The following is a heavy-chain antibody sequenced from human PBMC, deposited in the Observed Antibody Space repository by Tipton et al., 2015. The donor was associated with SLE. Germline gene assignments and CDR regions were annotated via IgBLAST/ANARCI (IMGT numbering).Heavy chain of an antibody. CDR1: GGSIISSSW. CDR3: ARGGTGDGRNPFDP. Sequence: TLSLTCTVSGGSIISSSWWSWVRQPPGKGLEWIGDIYHSESPNYNPSLKSRVTISVDTSKNQFSLNLRSVTAADTAVYYCARGGTGDGRNPFDPWGQGTLVTVSS. CDR2: IYHSESP. J-gene: IGHJ5*02. V-gene: IGHV4-4*02. D-gene: IGHD4-23*01.